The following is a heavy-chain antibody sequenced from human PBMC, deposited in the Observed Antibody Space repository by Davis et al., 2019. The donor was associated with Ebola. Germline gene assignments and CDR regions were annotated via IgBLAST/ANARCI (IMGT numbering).Heavy chain of an antibody. J-gene: IGHJ6*04. CDR3: AKGGSGWPSDYSYGMGV. CDR2: IWYDGGTK. CDR1: GFIFSSYG. Sequence: GGSLRLSCAASGFIFSSYGMHWVRQAPGKGLEWVAVIWYDGGTKYYADSVKGRFIISRDNSQNMLYLQMNSLRVEDTAVYYCAKGGSGWPSDYSYGMGVWGKGTTVTVSS. V-gene: IGHV3-33*03. D-gene: IGHD6-19*01.